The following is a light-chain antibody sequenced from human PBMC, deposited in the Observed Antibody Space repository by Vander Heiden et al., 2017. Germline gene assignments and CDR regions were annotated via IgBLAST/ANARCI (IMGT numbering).Light chain of an antibody. Sequence: SNELTQPDSVSVATAQMARITCGVNNIGSEAVHRFQQKPGQDPVLVIYRDSNRPSGIPERFSGSNPGNTATLTISRIEAGDEADHCCQVWDSSSDHYVFGTGTKVTVL. J-gene: IGLJ1*01. V-gene: IGLV3-12*02. CDR2: RDS. CDR1: NIGSEA. CDR3: QVWDSSSDHYV.